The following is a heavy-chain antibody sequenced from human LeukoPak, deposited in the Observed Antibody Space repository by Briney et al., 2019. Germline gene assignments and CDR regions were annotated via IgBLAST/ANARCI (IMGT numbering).Heavy chain of an antibody. CDR1: GGSFRGYY. CDR2: INHSGST. D-gene: IGHD6-6*01. J-gene: IGHJ6*03. Sequence: SVTLSLTCAVYGGSFRGYYWSWNRQPPGKGLRWIEEINHSGSTNYNPSLQSRVTISVDTSKNQFSLKLSSVTGADTAVYYCARGRPYMDVWGKGTTVTVSS. V-gene: IGHV4-34*01. CDR3: ARGRPYMDV.